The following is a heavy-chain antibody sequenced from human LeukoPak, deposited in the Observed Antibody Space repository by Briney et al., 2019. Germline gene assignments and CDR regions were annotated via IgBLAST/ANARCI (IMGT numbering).Heavy chain of an antibody. CDR1: GFALSDYY. D-gene: IGHD4-23*01. J-gene: IGHJ4*02. CDR3: ARRHGGNSYYFDY. Sequence: GGSLRLSCAASGFALSDYYMNWIHQAPGKGLEWVSYISGSSVYTNYADAVKGRFSISRDNAKNSLYLQMNSLRAEDTAVYYCARRHGGNSYYFDYWGQGTLVTVSS. V-gene: IGHV3-11*03. CDR2: ISGSSVYT.